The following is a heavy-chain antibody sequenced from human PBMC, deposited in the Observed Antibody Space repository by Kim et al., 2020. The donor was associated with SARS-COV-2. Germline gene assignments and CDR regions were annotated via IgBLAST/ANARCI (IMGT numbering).Heavy chain of an antibody. D-gene: IGHD1-26*01. CDR3: ARDRAASGSTRGPFDY. CDR2: ISYDGSNN. Sequence: GGSLRLSCASSGFTFSSYGMHWVRQAPGKGLEWVAVISYDGSNNYYADSVKGRFTISRDNSINTLYLQMNSLRAEDTAVYSCARDRAASGSTRGPFDYWGPGALVIVSS. V-gene: IGHV3-33*05. CDR1: GFTFSSYG. J-gene: IGHJ4*02.